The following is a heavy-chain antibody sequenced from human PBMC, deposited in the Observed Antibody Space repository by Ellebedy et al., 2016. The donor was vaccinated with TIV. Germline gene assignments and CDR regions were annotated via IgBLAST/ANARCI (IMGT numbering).Heavy chain of an antibody. CDR3: ARVREAYCGGDCYSDLAY. Sequence: SVKVSXXASGGTFSSYAISWVRQAPGQGLEWMGGIIPIFGTANYAQKFQGRVTITADESTSTAYMELSSLRSEDTAVYYCARVREAYCGGDCYSDLAYWGQGTLVTVPS. CDR2: IIPIFGTA. CDR1: GGTFSSYA. V-gene: IGHV1-69*13. J-gene: IGHJ4*02. D-gene: IGHD2-21*02.